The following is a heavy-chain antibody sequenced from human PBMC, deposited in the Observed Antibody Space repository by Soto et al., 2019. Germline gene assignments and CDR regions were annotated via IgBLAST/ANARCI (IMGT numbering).Heavy chain of an antibody. Sequence: PGGSLRLSCAASGFTFSSYSMNWVRQAPGKGLEWVSSISSSSSYIYYADSVKGRFTISRDNAKNSLYLQMNSLRAEDTAVYYCARVMDSSGWYPYFDYWGQGTLVTVSS. CDR1: GFTFSSYS. CDR3: ARVMDSSGWYPYFDY. D-gene: IGHD6-19*01. V-gene: IGHV3-21*01. J-gene: IGHJ4*02. CDR2: ISSSSSYI.